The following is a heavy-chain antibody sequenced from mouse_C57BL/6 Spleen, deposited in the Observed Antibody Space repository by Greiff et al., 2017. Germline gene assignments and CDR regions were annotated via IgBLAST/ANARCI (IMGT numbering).Heavy chain of an antibody. CDR3: ARGEGYYCDCYAMDY. Sequence: QVQLQQPGAELVKPGASVKMSCKASGYTFTSYWITWVKQRPGQGLEWIGDIYPGSGSTNYNEKFKSKATLTVDTSSSTAYMQLSSLTSEDAAVYYCARGEGYYCDCYAMDYWGQGTSVTVSS. J-gene: IGHJ4*01. D-gene: IGHD2-13*01. V-gene: IGHV1-55*01. CDR2: IYPGSGST. CDR1: GYTFTSYW.